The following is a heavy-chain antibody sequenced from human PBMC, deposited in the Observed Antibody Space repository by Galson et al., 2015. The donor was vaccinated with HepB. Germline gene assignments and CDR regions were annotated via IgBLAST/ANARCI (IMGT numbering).Heavy chain of an antibody. J-gene: IGHJ6*02. D-gene: IGHD4-17*01. CDR3: ARDRLATVTTLPYYWYYGMDV. Sequence: SVKVSCKASGYTFTSYYMHWVRQAPGQGLEWMGIINPSGGSTSYAQKLQGRVTMTRDTSTSTVYMELSSLRSEDTAVYYCARDRLATVTTLPYYWYYGMDVWGQGTTVTVSS. CDR1: GYTFTSYY. CDR2: INPSGGST. V-gene: IGHV1-46*04.